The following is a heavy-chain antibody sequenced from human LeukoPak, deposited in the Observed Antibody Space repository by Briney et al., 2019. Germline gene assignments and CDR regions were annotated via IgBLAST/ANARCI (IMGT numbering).Heavy chain of an antibody. D-gene: IGHD3-22*01. J-gene: IGHJ4*02. V-gene: IGHV4-59*08. CDR2: LYYSGST. CDR3: ARRDAYDSSGTLFDY. Sequence: SETLSLTCTVSGGSISSYYWSWIRQPPGKGLEWIGYLYYSGSTNYNPSLKSRVTISIDTSKNQFSLKLSSVTAADTAVYYCARRDAYDSSGTLFDYWGQGTLVTVSP. CDR1: GGSISSYY.